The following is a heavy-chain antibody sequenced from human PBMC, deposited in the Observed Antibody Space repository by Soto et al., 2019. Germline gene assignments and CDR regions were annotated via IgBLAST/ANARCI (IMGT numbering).Heavy chain of an antibody. D-gene: IGHD3-3*02. CDR3: ARGGATIFGVIDS. CDR2: FLASGGNT. V-gene: IGHV1-46*01. CDR1: GYSFFSYY. Sequence: GASVKVSCKASGYSFFSYYIHWVRQAPGQGLEWMGRFLASGGNTDYAQRFRGRVSMTRDTSSTNTVSLELTSLTSDDTAVYYCARGGATIFGVIDSWGQGTQVTVSS. J-gene: IGHJ4*02.